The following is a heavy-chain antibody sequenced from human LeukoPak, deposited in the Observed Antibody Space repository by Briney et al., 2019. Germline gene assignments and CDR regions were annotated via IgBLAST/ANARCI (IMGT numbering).Heavy chain of an antibody. D-gene: IGHD3-10*01. Sequence: GGSLRLSCAASGFTFNDYAMHWVRQAPGTGLEWVSLVSGDGASTYYADSVKGRFTISRDNAKNSLYLQMNSLRAEDTAVYYCARDTYGSGSYDYWGQGTLVTVSS. J-gene: IGHJ4*02. CDR1: GFTFNDYA. CDR3: ARDTYGSGSYDY. CDR2: VSGDGAST. V-gene: IGHV3-43*02.